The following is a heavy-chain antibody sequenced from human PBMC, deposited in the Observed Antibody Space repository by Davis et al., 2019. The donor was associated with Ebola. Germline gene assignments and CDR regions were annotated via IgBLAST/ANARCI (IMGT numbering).Heavy chain of an antibody. Sequence: GESLKISCAASGFLFRSYDMSWVRQAPGKGLEWVSTLSGNGANTYYADSVMGRFTISRDNSMHTLYLQMNSLTTEDSAVYHCAKLPSTITARRIYWGQGTLVTVSS. CDR1: GFLFRSYD. J-gene: IGHJ4*02. CDR3: AKLPSTITARRIY. D-gene: IGHD6-6*01. V-gene: IGHV3-23*01. CDR2: LSGNGANT.